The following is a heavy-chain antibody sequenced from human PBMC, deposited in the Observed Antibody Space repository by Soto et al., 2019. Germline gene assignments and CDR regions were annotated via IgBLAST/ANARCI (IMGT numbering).Heavy chain of an antibody. CDR2: IFDSGST. CDR1: GVSLSVYY. CDR3: ARWTTVDFDY. V-gene: IGHV4-59*01. Sequence: TSATLSLTCSVSGVSLSVYYWTWIRQPPGKGLEWIGYIFDSGSTDYNPSLKSRVTISLDTSKNQFSLKLSSVTAADTAVYYCARWTTVDFDYWGQGTLVTVSS. J-gene: IGHJ4*02. D-gene: IGHD4-17*01.